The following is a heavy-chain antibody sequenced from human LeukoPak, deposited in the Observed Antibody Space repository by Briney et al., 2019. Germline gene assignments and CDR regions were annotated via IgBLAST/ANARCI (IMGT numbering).Heavy chain of an antibody. CDR3: ARAGGYASSWAY. V-gene: IGHV3-7*01. CDR1: GFTFSSYW. D-gene: IGHD5-12*01. J-gene: IGHJ4*02. Sequence: GGSLRLSCAASGFTFSSYWMSWVGQAPGKGLEGVANIKQDGSEKNYVDSVKGRFTISRDNAKNSLELQMNSLRDEDTAVYYCARAGGYASSWAYWGQGTLVTVSS. CDR2: IKQDGSEK.